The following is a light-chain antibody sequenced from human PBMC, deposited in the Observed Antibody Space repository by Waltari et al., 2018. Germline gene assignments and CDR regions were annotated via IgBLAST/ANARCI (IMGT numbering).Light chain of an antibody. CDR1: QSIGTN. CDR2: DAS. V-gene: IGKV3-15*01. Sequence: ELVMTQSPATLSVSPGERAVLTCRASQSIGTNLAWYQHKRGQGPRLLIHDASIRATGFSDRFSGSGSGTEFTLNISSVRSEDFALYFCQQYNNRPPITFGQGTRLDI. CDR3: QQYNNRPPIT. J-gene: IGKJ5*01.